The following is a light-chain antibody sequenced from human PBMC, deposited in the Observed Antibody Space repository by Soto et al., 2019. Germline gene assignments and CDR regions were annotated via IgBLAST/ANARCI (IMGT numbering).Light chain of an antibody. J-gene: IGLJ3*02. CDR2: EVS. CDR3: TSYTTSSNPWV. CDR1: SSDVGGYNY. V-gene: IGLV2-14*01. Sequence: QSALTQPASVSGSPGQSITISCTGTSSDVGGYNYVSWYQQHPDKAPKLMIYEVSNRPSGVSNRFSGSKSGNTASLTISGLQAEDEADYYCTSYTTSSNPWVFGGGTQLTVL.